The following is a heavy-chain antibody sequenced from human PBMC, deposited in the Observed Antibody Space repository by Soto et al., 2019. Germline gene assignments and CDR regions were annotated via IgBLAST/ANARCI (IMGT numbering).Heavy chain of an antibody. CDR3: ARGRQYCTSKICLAHYYGNLDV. CDR2: IYPGDSDT. CDR1: GYSFTNYW. V-gene: IGHV5-51*01. Sequence: GESLKISCKATGYSFTNYWIGWVRQMPGKGLEWMGTIYPGDSDTRYGPAFEGQVTISADKSITTAYLQWSSLKASDTAVYFCARGRQYCTSKICLAHYYGNLDVWGQGTKVTVS. D-gene: IGHD2-2*01. J-gene: IGHJ6*02.